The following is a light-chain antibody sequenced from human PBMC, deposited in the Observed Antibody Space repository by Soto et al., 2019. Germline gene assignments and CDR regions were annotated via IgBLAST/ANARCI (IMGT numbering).Light chain of an antibody. V-gene: IGKV3-15*01. CDR2: GAS. CDR1: QSVSSN. CDR3: QRYNNWPHT. J-gene: IGKJ3*01. Sequence: EIVMTQSPATLSVSPGERATLSCRASQSVSSNLAWYQQKPGQAPRLLIYGASTRATGIPARFSGSGSGTEFTLTISSLQSEDFAVYYCQRYNNWPHTFGPGTKVDIK.